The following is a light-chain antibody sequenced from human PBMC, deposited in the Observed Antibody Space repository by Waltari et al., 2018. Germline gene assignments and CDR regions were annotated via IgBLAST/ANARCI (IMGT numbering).Light chain of an antibody. J-gene: IGKJ1*01. CDR3: QKYGSLPAT. Sequence: EIMLTQSPGTLSLSPGESATLSCRASQSISKYLAWYQHKPGQPPRLLIYDASSRATGIPDRFSGSGSGKDVSLTISILEPEDFAVDYCQKYGSLPATFGQGTKVEVK. CDR2: DAS. CDR1: QSISKY. V-gene: IGKV3-20*01.